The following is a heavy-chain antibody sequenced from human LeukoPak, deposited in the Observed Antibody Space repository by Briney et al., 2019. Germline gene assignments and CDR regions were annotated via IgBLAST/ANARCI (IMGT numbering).Heavy chain of an antibody. CDR2: IYSDNT. CDR3: ATQVGLRGYSFGYHN. J-gene: IGHJ4*02. CDR1: GFTVSSNS. V-gene: IGHV3-66*03. Sequence: GGSLRLSCTVSGFTVSSNSMSWVRQAPGKGLEWVSFIYSDNTHYSDSVKGRFTISRDNSKNTLYLQMNSLRAEDTAVYYCATQVGLRGYSFGYHNWGQGTLVTVSS. D-gene: IGHD5-18*01.